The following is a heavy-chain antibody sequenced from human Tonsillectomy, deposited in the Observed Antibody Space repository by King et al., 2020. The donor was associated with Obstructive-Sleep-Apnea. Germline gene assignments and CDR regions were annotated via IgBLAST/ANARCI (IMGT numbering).Heavy chain of an antibody. J-gene: IGHJ4*02. CDR2: ISGSGGST. V-gene: IGHV3-23*04. Sequence: VQLVESGGGLVQPGGSPRLSCAASGFTFSNYAMSWVRQAPGKGLEWCAAISGSGGSTSYADSVKDRFTISRDNSKNTLSLQMNNVRAEDTALYYCAKVSYYDFLSGYPCSFDYWGQGTLVTVSS. CDR1: GFTFSNYA. D-gene: IGHD3-3*01. CDR3: AKVSYYDFLSGYPCSFDY.